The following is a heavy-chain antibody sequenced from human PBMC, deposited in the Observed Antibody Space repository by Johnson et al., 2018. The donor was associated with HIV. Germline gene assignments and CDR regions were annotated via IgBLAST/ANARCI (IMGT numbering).Heavy chain of an antibody. J-gene: IGHJ3*02. CDR3: AKAPYGSGIRPGAFDI. CDR1: GFSFGTYA. CDR2: ISHDGYNE. Sequence: QVQLVESGGGVVQPGRSLRLSCAASGFSFGTYAMHWVRQAPGKGLEWVAVISHDGYNEDYAGSVKGRFTISRDNSKTTLYLQMNSLRAEDTAVYYCAKAPYGSGIRPGAFDIWGQGTMVTVSS. V-gene: IGHV3-30*18. D-gene: IGHD3-10*01.